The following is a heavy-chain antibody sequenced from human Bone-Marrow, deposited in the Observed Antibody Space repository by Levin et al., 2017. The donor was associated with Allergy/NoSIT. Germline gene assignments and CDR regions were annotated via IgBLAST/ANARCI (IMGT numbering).Heavy chain of an antibody. CDR3: AKEDWGSLDY. Sequence: PGGSLRLSCTVSGGSISSYYWSWIRQPPGKGLEWIGYMHYSGHSNYNPSLKSRVTISVDTSKNQFSLQLRSVTAADTAVYYCAKEDWGSLDYWGQGTLVTVSS. J-gene: IGHJ4*02. CDR1: GGSISSYY. V-gene: IGHV4-59*12. CDR2: MHYSGHS. D-gene: IGHD7-27*01.